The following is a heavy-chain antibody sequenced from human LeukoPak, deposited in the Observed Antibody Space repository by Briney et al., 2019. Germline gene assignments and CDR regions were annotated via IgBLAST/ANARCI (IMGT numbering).Heavy chain of an antibody. Sequence: GGSLRLSCAASGFTFSSYSMNWVRQAPGKGLEWVSSISSSSSYIYYADSVKGRFTISRDNAKNSLSLQMNSLRAEGTAVYYGARVPREYYYDGSGDAIDYWGQGPLVTVSS. V-gene: IGHV3-21*01. J-gene: IGHJ4*02. CDR1: GFTFSSYS. CDR2: ISSSSSYI. D-gene: IGHD3-22*01. CDR3: ARVPREYYYDGSGDAIDY.